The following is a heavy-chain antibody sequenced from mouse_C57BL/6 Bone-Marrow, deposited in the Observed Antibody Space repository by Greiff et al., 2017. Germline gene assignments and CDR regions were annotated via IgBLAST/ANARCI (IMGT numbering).Heavy chain of an antibody. CDR1: GYTFTSYW. J-gene: IGHJ3*01. Sequence: VQLQQPGAELVRPGSSVKLSCKASGYTFTSYWMHWVKQRPIQGLEWIGNIDPSDSETHYNQKFKDKATLTVDKSSSTAYMRRSSLTYEDSAVYYCARKGAYYSNWGFAYGGQGTVVTVSA. CDR2: IDPSDSET. D-gene: IGHD2-5*01. V-gene: IGHV1-52*01. CDR3: ARKGAYYSNWGFAY.